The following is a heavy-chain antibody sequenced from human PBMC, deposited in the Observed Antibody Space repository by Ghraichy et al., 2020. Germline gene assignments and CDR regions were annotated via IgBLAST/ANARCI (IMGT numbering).Heavy chain of an antibody. CDR3: TINGGHSNCED. CDR2: IYHSGST. Sequence: LSLTCAVSGGSISGSNWWTWVRQPPGKGLEWIGEIYHSGSTNYNPSLKSRVTISVDKSKNQFSLKLSSVTAADTAVYYCTINGGHSNCEDWGRGTLVTVSS. D-gene: IGHD4-11*01. CDR1: GGSISGSNW. V-gene: IGHV4-4*02. J-gene: IGHJ4*02.